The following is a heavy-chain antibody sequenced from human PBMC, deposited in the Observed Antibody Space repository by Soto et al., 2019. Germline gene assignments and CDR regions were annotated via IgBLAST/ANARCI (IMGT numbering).Heavy chain of an antibody. CDR3: ARGVGYCSSTSCSYGYYYYYGMDV. J-gene: IGHJ6*02. D-gene: IGHD2-2*01. CDR2: IYYSGST. CDR1: GGSISSSSYY. Sequence: SETLSLTCTVSGGSISSSSYYWGWIRQPPGKGLEWIGSIYYSGSTYYNPSLKSRVTISVDTSKNQFSLKLSSVTAADTAVYYCARGVGYCSSTSCSYGYYYYYGMDVWGQGTTVTVSS. V-gene: IGHV4-39*07.